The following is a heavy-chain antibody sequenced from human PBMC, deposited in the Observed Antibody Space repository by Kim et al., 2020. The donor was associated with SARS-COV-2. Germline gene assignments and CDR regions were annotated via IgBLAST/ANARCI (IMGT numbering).Heavy chain of an antibody. CDR2: ISGRGDST. D-gene: IGHD3-22*01. V-gene: IGHV3-23*01. CDR3: GKDGANVSGCYRCCFD. J-gene: IGHJ3*01. Sequence: GGSLRLSCAASGFTCSNNAMSGVRQAPGKGLEWVSGISGRGDSTDYADSVKGRFTIARDNSKKTLYLQMKSLRAEDTAIYYCGKDGANVSGCYRCCFD. CDR1: GFTCSNNA.